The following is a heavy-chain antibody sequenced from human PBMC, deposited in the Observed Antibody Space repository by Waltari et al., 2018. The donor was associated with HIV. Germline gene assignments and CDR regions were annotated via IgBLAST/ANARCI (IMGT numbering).Heavy chain of an antibody. CDR3: ARGGSASMDV. CDR1: GYAFATYD. V-gene: IGHV1-8*01. J-gene: IGHJ6*02. CDR2: MSPNSGNT. Sequence: QVQLVQSGAEVKKPGASVKVSCKASGYAFATYDVNWVRQATGQGPEWMGWMSPNSGNTVYAQEFQGRVTMTRDTSISTVYMELSSLTSEDTAVYYWARGGSASMDVWGQGTTVTVSS.